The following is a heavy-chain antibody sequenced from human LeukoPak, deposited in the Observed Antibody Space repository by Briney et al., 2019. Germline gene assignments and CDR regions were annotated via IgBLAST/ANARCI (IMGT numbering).Heavy chain of an antibody. J-gene: IGHJ4*02. CDR3: STTYYYDSSEGY. CDR2: SRNRAKSYTT. Sequence: PGGSLRLSCVASGFTFSDHYMDWVRQAPGKGLEWVGRSRNRAKSYTTEYAASVKGRFTISRDDSKNTLYLQMNSLKTEDTAVYYCSTTYYYDSSEGYWGQGTLVTVSS. CDR1: GFTFSDHY. D-gene: IGHD3-22*01. V-gene: IGHV3-72*01.